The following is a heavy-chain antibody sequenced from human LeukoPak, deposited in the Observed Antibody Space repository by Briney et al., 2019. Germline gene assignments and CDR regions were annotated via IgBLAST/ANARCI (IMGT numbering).Heavy chain of an antibody. V-gene: IGHV4-4*07. Sequence: SETLSLTCTVSGGSISSSYWSWIRQPAGKGLEWIGRIYTSGSTNYNPSLKSRVTMSVDTSKNQFSLKLSSVTAADTAVYYCAANVGYCSGGSCYPVDYWGQGTLVTVSS. J-gene: IGHJ4*02. D-gene: IGHD2-15*01. CDR1: GGSISSSY. CDR2: IYTSGST. CDR3: AANVGYCSGGSCYPVDY.